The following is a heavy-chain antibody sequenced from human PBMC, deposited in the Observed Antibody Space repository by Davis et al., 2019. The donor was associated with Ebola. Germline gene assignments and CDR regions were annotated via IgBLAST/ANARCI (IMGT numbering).Heavy chain of an antibody. J-gene: IGHJ4*02. Sequence: SESLSLTCAVSGGSFSGYYWGWIRHPPGKGLEWIGEINHIGSTNYNPSIKSRVTISVDTSKNQFSLKLSSVTAADTAVYYCARGPTVINFDYWGQGTLVTVSS. CDR2: INHIGST. V-gene: IGHV4-34*01. CDR3: ARGPTVINFDY. D-gene: IGHD4-17*01. CDR1: GGSFSGYY.